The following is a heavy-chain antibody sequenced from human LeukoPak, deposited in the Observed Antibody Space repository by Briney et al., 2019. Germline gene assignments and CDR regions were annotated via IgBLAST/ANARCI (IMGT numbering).Heavy chain of an antibody. D-gene: IGHD3-22*01. Sequence: GASVKVSCKAFVYTFTGYSMYWVRQAPGQGLEWMGWINPNSGGTNYAQKFQGRVTMTRDTSISTAYMELSRLRSDDTAVYYCARDRAYYYDSSGYYNWFDPWGQGTLVTVSS. CDR3: ARDRAYYYDSSGYYNWFDP. J-gene: IGHJ5*02. CDR2: INPNSGGT. V-gene: IGHV1-2*02. CDR1: VYTFTGYS.